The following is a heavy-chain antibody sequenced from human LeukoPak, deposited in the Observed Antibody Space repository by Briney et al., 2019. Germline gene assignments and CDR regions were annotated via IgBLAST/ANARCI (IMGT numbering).Heavy chain of an antibody. V-gene: IGHV3-48*03. J-gene: IGHJ4*02. CDR1: GFTFSSYE. CDR2: ISSSGSTI. Sequence: GGSLRLSCAASGFTFSSYEMNWVRQAPGKGLEWVSYISSSGSTIYYADSVKGRFTISRDNAKNSLYLQLNSLRAEDTAIYYCATYRQVLLPFESWGQGTLVTVSS. D-gene: IGHD2-8*02. CDR3: ATYRQVLLPFES.